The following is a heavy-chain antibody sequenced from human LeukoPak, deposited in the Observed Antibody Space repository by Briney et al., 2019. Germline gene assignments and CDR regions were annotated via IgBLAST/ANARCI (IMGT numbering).Heavy chain of an antibody. CDR2: IRYDGSNK. J-gene: IGHJ4*02. Sequence: GGSLRLSCAASGFTFSSYVMHWVREAPGKGLERVAFIRYDGSNKYYADSVKGRFTISRDNSKSTLYLQMNSLRAEDTAVYYCASYIAAAGPFDYWGQGTLVTVSS. CDR1: GFTFSSYV. D-gene: IGHD6-13*01. CDR3: ASYIAAAGPFDY. V-gene: IGHV3-30*02.